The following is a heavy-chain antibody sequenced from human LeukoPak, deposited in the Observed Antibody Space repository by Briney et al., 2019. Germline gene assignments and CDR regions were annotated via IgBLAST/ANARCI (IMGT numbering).Heavy chain of an antibody. CDR2: IHYSGST. V-gene: IGHV4-34*01. CDR1: GGSFSGYY. J-gene: IGHJ5*01. Sequence: SETLSLTCAVYGGSFSGYYWGWIRQPPGKGLEWIGSIHYSGSTYYNPSLKSRVTISVDTSKNQFFLKLSSVTAADTAVYYCARLVVASAPWFDSWGQGTLVTVSS. CDR3: ARLVVASAPWFDS. D-gene: IGHD2-21*01.